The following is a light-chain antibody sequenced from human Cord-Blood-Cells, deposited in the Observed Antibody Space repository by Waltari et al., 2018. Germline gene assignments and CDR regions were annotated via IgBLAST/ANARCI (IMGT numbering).Light chain of an antibody. CDR1: SSNIGRNT. Sequence: QSVLTQPPSASGTPGQRVTISCSGSSSNIGRNTLNWYQQRPGTAPKLLIYSNNQRPSGVPDRFSGSKSGTSASLAISGLQSEDEADYYCAAWDDSLNGPVFGGGTKLTVL. J-gene: IGLJ2*01. V-gene: IGLV1-44*01. CDR3: AAWDDSLNGPV. CDR2: SNN.